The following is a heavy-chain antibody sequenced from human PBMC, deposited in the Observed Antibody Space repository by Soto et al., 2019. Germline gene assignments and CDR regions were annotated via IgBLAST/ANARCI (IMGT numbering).Heavy chain of an antibody. CDR3: ARDGYNRGGFDY. J-gene: IGHJ4*02. CDR2: ISFDGANT. D-gene: IGHD3-10*01. Sequence: QVQLVESGGGVVTPGGSLRVSCVASGFTFSSYNMHWVRQAPGEGLEWVAVISFDGANTFYADSVKGRFTISRDISRDKLYLQMSSLRDEDTAIYYCARDGYNRGGFDYWCQGTLVTVSA. V-gene: IGHV3-30-3*01. CDR1: GFTFSSYN.